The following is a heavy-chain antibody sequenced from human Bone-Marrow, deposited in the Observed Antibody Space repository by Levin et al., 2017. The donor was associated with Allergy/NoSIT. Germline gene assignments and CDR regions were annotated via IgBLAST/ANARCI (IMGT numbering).Heavy chain of an antibody. CDR2: ISDNGVA. D-gene: IGHD5-12*01. V-gene: IGHV3-64*01. Sequence: TGESLKISCAASGISFSRYSMHWVRQAPGKRPEYVSSISDNGVAYYANSLRARFTISRDTSKNILFLHLGGLTSGDTAVYYCARGRGGSGYDVFDLWGQGTLVSVSS. J-gene: IGHJ4*02. CDR1: GISFSRYS. CDR3: ARGRGGSGYDVFDL.